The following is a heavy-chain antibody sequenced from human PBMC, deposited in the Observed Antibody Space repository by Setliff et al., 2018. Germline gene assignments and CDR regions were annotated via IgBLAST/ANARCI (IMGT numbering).Heavy chain of an antibody. D-gene: IGHD6-19*01. V-gene: IGHV3-48*03. CDR2: ISSSGTAM. J-gene: IGHJ6*02. Sequence: GGSLRLSCAASGFSLGAYEFNWVRQAPGKGLEWVSYISSSGTAMYYVDSVKGRFTISRDNAKNSLYLQMNSLRVEDTAVYYCARDVVSGWYRRNNYFGMGVWGQGTTVTVSS. CDR1: GFSLGAYE. CDR3: ARDVVSGWYRRNNYFGMGV.